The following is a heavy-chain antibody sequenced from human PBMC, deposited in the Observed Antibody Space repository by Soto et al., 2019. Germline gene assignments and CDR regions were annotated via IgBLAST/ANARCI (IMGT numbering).Heavy chain of an antibody. V-gene: IGHV1-24*01. CDR2: FDPEHGET. D-gene: IGHD3-9*01. J-gene: IGHJ3*01. CDR1: GYVLAELS. CDR3: ATDPLRYFDWSS. Sequence: ASVKVSCKVSGYVLAELSMHWVRQAPGKGLEWMGGFDPEHGETIYPQKFQGRGTMTEDTSKDAAYMELSSLRSDDTAVYYCATDPLRYFDWSSWGQGTMVTVSS.